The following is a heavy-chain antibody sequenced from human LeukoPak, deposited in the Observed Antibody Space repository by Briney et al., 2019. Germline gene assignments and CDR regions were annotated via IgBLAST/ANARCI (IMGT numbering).Heavy chain of an antibody. CDR2: IYYSGST. J-gene: IGHJ4*02. CDR1: GGSISSYY. Sequence: SETLSLTCTVSGGSISSYYWSWIRQPPGKGLEWIGYIYYSGSTNYNPSLKSRVTISVDTSKNQFSLKLSSVTAADTAVYYCAKADLGGVATTYFDYWGQGTLVTVSS. CDR3: AKADLGGVATTYFDY. V-gene: IGHV4-59*01. D-gene: IGHD5-12*01.